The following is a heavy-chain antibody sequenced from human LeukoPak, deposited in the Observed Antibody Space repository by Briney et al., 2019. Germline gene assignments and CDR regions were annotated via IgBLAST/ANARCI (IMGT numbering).Heavy chain of an antibody. J-gene: IGHJ4*02. CDR3: ARANTPFADY. CDR2: ISYDGSNK. Sequence: GGSLRLSCAASGFTFSSYDMHWVRQAPGKGLEWVAVISYDGSNKYYADSVKGLFAISRDNSKNTVYLQMNSLRVEDTAVYYCARANTPFADYWGQGTLVTVSS. D-gene: IGHD2-2*02. CDR1: GFTFSSYD. V-gene: IGHV3-30*09.